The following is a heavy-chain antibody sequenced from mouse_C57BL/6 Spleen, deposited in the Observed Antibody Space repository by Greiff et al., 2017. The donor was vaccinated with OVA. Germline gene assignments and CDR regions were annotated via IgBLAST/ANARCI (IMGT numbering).Heavy chain of an antibody. J-gene: IGHJ2*01. CDR1: GFHIKNTY. CDR3: AGGAYYSNYCDD. Sequence: VQLQQSVAELVRPGASVKLSCTASGFHIKNTYMHWVKQRPEQGLEWIGRIDPANGNTKYAPKFQGKATITADTSSNTAYLQLSSLTSEDTASYYCAGGAYYSNYCDDWGQGTTLTVSS. D-gene: IGHD2-5*01. CDR2: IDPANGNT. V-gene: IGHV14-3*01.